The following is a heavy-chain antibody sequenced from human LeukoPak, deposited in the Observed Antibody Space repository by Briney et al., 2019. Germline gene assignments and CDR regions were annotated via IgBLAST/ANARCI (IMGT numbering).Heavy chain of an antibody. CDR3: ARGGPPLLRYFDRLGGTGGFDI. V-gene: IGHV1-8*03. CDR1: GYTFTSYD. D-gene: IGHD3-9*01. Sequence: ASVKVSCKASGYTFTSYDINWVRQATGQGLEWMGWMNPNSGNTGYAQKFQGRVTITRNTSISTAYMELSSLRSEDTAVYYCARGGPPLLRYFDRLGGTGGFDIWGQGAMVTVSS. CDR2: MNPNSGNT. J-gene: IGHJ3*02.